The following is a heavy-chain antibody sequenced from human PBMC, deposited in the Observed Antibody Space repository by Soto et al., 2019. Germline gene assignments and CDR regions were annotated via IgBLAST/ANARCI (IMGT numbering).Heavy chain of an antibody. CDR3: ARDCHVPPATPNNWFDP. Sequence: PSETLSLTCTVSGGSISSYYWSWIRQPPGKGLEWIGYIYYSGSTNYNPSLKSRVTMTTDTSTGTAYMELRSLRSDDTAVYYCARDCHVPPATPNNWFDPWGQGTLVTV. CDR1: GGSISSYY. J-gene: IGHJ5*02. D-gene: IGHD2-2*02. V-gene: IGHV4-59*01. CDR2: IYYSGST.